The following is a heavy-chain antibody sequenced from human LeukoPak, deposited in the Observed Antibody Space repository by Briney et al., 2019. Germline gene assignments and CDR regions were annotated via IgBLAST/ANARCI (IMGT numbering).Heavy chain of an antibody. CDR2: ISSSGSTI. CDR1: GFTFSDYY. V-gene: IGHV3-11*04. CDR3: ARAFGDDFWSGYAKGGDDY. Sequence: GGSLRLSCAASGFTFSDYYMSWIRQAPGKGLEWVSYISSSGSTIYYADSVKGRFTISRDNAKNSLYLQMNSLRAEDTAVYYCARAFGDDFWSGYAKGGDDYWGQGTLVTVSS. J-gene: IGHJ4*02. D-gene: IGHD3-3*01.